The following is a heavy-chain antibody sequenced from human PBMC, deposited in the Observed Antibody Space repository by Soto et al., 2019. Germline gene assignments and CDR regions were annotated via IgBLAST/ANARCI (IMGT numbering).Heavy chain of an antibody. V-gene: IGHV3-7*04. CDR3: GRGHYGLDV. J-gene: IGHJ6*02. CDR1: GFTFRDSW. Sequence: QVVQSGGGLAQPGGSLRLSCAGSGFTFRDSWMTWVRQPPGKGLEWVAHINQDGSDKTYLDSMRGRLTISRDNAKNSVYLQMNTLRGDDTAVYYCGRGHYGLDVWGQGTTVTVSS. CDR2: INQDGSDK.